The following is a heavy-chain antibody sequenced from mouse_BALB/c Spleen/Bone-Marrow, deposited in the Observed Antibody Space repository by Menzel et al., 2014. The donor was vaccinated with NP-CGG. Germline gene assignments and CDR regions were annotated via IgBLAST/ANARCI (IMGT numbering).Heavy chain of an antibody. CDR1: GFTFSSYT. J-gene: IGHJ4*01. V-gene: IGHV5-6-4*01. D-gene: IGHD2-1*01. CDR2: ISSGGSYT. CDR3: TRDGKGNYDYAMDN. Sequence: EVQGVESGGGLVKPGGSLKLSCAASGFTFSSYTMSWVRQTPEKRLEWVATISSGGSYTYYPDSVKGRFTISRDNAKNTLYLQMSSLKSEDTAMYYCTRDGKGNYDYAMDNWGQGTSVTVSS.